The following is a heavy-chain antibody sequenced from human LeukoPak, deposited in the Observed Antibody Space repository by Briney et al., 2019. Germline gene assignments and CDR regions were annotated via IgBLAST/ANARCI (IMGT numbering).Heavy chain of an antibody. Sequence: PSETLSLTCTVSGGSISSYYWSWIRQPAGKGLEWIGRIYTSGSTNYNPSLKSRVTMSVDTSKNQFSLKLSSVTAADTAVYYCARDRTKATTVTTSWYFDLWGRATLASVSS. CDR1: GGSISSYY. CDR3: ARDRTKATTVTTSWYFDL. V-gene: IGHV4-4*07. CDR2: IYTSGST. J-gene: IGHJ2*01. D-gene: IGHD4-17*01.